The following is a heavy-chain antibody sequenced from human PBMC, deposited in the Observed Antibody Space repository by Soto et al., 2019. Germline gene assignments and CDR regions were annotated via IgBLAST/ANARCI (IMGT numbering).Heavy chain of an antibody. Sequence: GGSLRLSCAASGFSVSSNHMNWVRQAPGKGLEWVSLIYSGGYTYYAESVKGRFTISRDNSKNTLFLQMNSLRVEDSAVYFWVKEKVGPFDYWGQGAL. CDR2: IYSGGYT. V-gene: IGHV3-53*01. J-gene: IGHJ4*02. CDR1: GFSVSSNH. CDR3: VKEKVGPFDY.